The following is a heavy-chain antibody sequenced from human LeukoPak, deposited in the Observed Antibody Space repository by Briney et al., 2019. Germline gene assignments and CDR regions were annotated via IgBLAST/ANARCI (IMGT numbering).Heavy chain of an antibody. CDR2: INAGNGNT. Sequence: ASVKVSCKASGYTFTSYAMHWVRQAPGQRPEWMGWINAGNGNTKYSQKFQGRVTITRDTSASTAYMELSSLRSEDTAVYYCARGDIVVVVAATWDYWGQGTLVTVSS. J-gene: IGHJ4*02. CDR1: GYTFTSYA. D-gene: IGHD2-15*01. CDR3: ARGDIVVVVAATWDY. V-gene: IGHV1-3*01.